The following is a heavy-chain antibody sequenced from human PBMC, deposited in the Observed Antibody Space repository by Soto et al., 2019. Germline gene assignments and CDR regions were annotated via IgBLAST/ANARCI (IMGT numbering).Heavy chain of an antibody. CDR2: IYYSGST. J-gene: IGHJ5*02. CDR1: GGSISSYY. V-gene: IGHV4-59*01. CDR3: ARGVGYCSSTSCRGWFDP. D-gene: IGHD2-2*01. Sequence: QVQLQESGPGLVKPSETLSLTCTVSGGSISSYYWSWIRQPPGKGLEWFGYIYYSGSTNYNPSLRSRVAISVDTSKNQFSLKLSSVSAADTAVYYCARGVGYCSSTSCRGWFDPWGQGTLVTVSS.